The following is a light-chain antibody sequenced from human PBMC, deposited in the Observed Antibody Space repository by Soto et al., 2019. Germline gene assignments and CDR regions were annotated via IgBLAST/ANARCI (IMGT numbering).Light chain of an antibody. CDR3: QQYYNWPPGT. J-gene: IGKJ2*02. CDR1: QSVSSN. V-gene: IGKV3-15*01. CDR2: CAS. Sequence: EIVMTQSPGTLSVSPGERATLSCRASQSVSSNLAWYQQKPGQAPSLLIFCASTRATAIPARFSGSGSGTEFTLTISSLQSEDFAVYYCQQYYNWPPGTFGQGTKLEIK.